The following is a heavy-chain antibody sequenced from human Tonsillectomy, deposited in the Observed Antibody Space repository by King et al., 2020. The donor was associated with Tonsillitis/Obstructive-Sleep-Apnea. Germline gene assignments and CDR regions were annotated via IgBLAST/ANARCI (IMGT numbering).Heavy chain of an antibody. CDR2: VDPGDSYS. V-gene: IGHV5-10-1*01. Sequence: EVQLVQSGAEVKKPGESLRISCTGSGYSFTAYWITWVRQMPGKGLEWMGRVDPGDSYSNYSPSFQGHATISADRSISTAYLQWSSLKTSDTAMYFCARQGGSPSSYYYLDVWGKGTTVTVSS. D-gene: IGHD3-10*01. J-gene: IGHJ6*03. CDR3: ARQGGSPSSYYYLDV. CDR1: GYSFTAYW.